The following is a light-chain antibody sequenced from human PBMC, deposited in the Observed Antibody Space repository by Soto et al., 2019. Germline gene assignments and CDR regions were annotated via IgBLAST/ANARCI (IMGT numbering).Light chain of an antibody. CDR1: QSVSSNY. V-gene: IGKV3D-20*01. CDR2: DAS. Sequence: ETVLTQSPATLSLSPGERSTLSCGASQSVSSNYLALYQQKRGLAPRLLIYDASSRATGIPDRFSGSGSGTDFTLTISRLEPEDFAVYYCQQYGSSPTFGQGTRLEIK. J-gene: IGKJ5*01. CDR3: QQYGSSPT.